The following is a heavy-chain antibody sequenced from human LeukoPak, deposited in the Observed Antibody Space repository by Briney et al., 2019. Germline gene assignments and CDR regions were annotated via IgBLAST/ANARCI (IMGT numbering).Heavy chain of an antibody. D-gene: IGHD2-2*01. CDR3: ARGYCSSTSCYSDAFDI. J-gene: IGHJ3*02. Sequence: SETLSLTCTVSGGSISSYYWSWIRQPAGKGLEWIGRIYTSGSTNYNPSLKSRVTMSVDTSKNQFSLKLSSVTATDTAVYYCARGYCSSTSCYSDAFDIWGQGTMVTVSS. V-gene: IGHV4-4*07. CDR2: IYTSGST. CDR1: GGSISSYY.